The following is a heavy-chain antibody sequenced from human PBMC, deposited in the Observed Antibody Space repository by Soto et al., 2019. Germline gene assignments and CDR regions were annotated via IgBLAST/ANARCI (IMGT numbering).Heavy chain of an antibody. CDR3: ARLGGYYQAFDS. CDR1: GGSINPYY. Sequence: SETLSLTCPVSGGSINPYYLGWIGQPPGKGLEWIGNIYYSGTTNYHHSLKSRVTISLDTSKNQFSLKLSSVTAADTAVYYCARLGGYYQAFDSWGQGTLVTVSS. V-gene: IGHV4-59*08. D-gene: IGHD3-22*01. CDR2: IYYSGTT. J-gene: IGHJ4*02.